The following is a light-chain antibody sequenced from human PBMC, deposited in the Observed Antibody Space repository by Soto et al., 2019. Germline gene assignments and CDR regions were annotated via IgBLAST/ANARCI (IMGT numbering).Light chain of an antibody. CDR1: QSVSSSF. J-gene: IGKJ4*01. CDR2: GAS. CDR3: QQYCSSPLT. Sequence: EIVLTQSPGTLSLSPGERATLSCRASQSVSSSFLAWYQQKPVQAPRLLIYGASSRATGIPDRFSVSGSGTDFTLTISRLEPEYGAVYYCQQYCSSPLTFGGGTKVEIK. V-gene: IGKV3-20*01.